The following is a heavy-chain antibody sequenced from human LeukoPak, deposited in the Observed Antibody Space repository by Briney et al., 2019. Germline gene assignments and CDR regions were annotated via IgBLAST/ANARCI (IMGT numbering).Heavy chain of an antibody. V-gene: IGHV3-23*01. Sequence: GGSLRLSCAASGFTFSSYAMSWVRQAPGKGLEWVSAISGSGGSTYYADSVKGRFTISRDNSKNTLYLQMNSLRAEDTAVYYCASSIAARPWFGYWGQGTLVTVSS. D-gene: IGHD6-6*01. CDR1: GFTFSSYA. CDR3: ASSIAARPWFGY. CDR2: ISGSGGST. J-gene: IGHJ4*02.